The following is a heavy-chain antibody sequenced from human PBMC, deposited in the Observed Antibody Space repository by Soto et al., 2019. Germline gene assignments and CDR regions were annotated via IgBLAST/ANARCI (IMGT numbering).Heavy chain of an antibody. Sequence: SETLSLTCAVYGGSFSVYYWSWIRQPPGKGLEWIGEINHSGSTNYNPSLKSRVTISVDTSKNQFSLKLSSVTAADTAVYYCARVVYSSDFDYWGQGTLVTVSS. CDR3: ARVVYSSDFDY. CDR2: INHSGST. D-gene: IGHD6-19*01. CDR1: GGSFSVYY. V-gene: IGHV4-34*01. J-gene: IGHJ4*02.